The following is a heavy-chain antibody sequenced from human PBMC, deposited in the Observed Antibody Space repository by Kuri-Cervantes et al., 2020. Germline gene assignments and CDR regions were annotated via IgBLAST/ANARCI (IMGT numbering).Heavy chain of an antibody. CDR2: ISSSGSTI. CDR3: ARGRYDFWSGCFDI. D-gene: IGHD3-3*01. J-gene: IGHJ3*02. V-gene: IGHV3-11*01. CDR1: GFTFSDYY. Sequence: LSLTCAASGFTFSDYYMSWIRQAPGKGLEWVSYISSSGSTIYYADSVKGRFTISRDNAKNSLYLQMNSLRAEDTAVYYCARGRYDFWSGCFDIWGQGTMVTVSS.